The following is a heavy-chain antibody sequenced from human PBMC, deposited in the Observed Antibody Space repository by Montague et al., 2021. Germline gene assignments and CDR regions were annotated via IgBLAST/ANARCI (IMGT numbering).Heavy chain of an antibody. J-gene: IGHJ5*01. CDR1: GFVFSSYW. CDR2: IKQDGFEK. CDR3: AKGGTTAMTPSSA. V-gene: IGHV3-7*01. Sequence: SLRLSCAASGFVFSSYWTTWVRRAPGKGLEWVANIKQDGFEKYYVESVRGRFTISRDNDKDSLYLQMNSLGVEDTAMYYCAKGGTTAMTPSSAWGHGTLVTVSS. D-gene: IGHD4-17*01.